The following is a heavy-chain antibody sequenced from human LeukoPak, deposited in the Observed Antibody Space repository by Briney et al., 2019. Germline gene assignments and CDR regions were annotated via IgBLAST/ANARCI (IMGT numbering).Heavy chain of an antibody. CDR2: IIPNLGIA. CDR3: ARMKEDCSGGSCHPAGAFDI. D-gene: IGHD2-15*01. Sequence: SVKVSCKASGDTFSSYAISWVRQAPGQGLEWMGRIIPNLGIANYAQKFQGRVTITADKSTSTAYMELSSLRSEDTAVFYCARMKEDCSGGSCHPAGAFDIWGQGTMVTVSS. CDR1: GDTFSSYA. V-gene: IGHV1-69*04. J-gene: IGHJ3*02.